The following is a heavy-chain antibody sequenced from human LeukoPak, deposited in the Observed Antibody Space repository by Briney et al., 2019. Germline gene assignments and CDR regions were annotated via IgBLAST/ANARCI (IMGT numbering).Heavy chain of an antibody. D-gene: IGHD3-22*01. CDR2: INPSGGST. V-gene: IGHV1-46*01. J-gene: IGHJ4*02. CDR3: ARWDDSSGYYYAPLFDY. Sequence: ASVKVSCKASGYTFTSYYMHWVRQAPGQGLEWMGTINPSGGSTSYAQRFQGRVTMTRDTSTSTVYMELSSLRSEDTAVYYCARWDDSSGYYYAPLFDYWGQGTLVTVSS. CDR1: GYTFTSYY.